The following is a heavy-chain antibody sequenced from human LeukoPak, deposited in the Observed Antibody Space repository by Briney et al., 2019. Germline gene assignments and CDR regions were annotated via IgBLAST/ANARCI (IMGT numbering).Heavy chain of an antibody. D-gene: IGHD3-10*01. CDR1: GGSISSGDYY. J-gene: IGHJ6*02. CDR2: IYYSGST. Sequence: PSETLSLTCTVSGGSISSGDYYWSWIRQPPGKGLEWIGYIYYSGSTYYSPSLKSRVTIPVDTSKNQFSLKLSSVTAADTAVYYCARDTLVRGVIPPYYGMDVWGQGTTVTVSS. CDR3: ARDTLVRGVIPPYYGMDV. V-gene: IGHV4-30-4*01.